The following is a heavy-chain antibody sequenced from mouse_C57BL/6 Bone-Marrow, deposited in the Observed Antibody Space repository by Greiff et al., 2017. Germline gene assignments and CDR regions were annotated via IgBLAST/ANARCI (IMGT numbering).Heavy chain of an antibody. J-gene: IGHJ4*01. D-gene: IGHD2-4*01. Sequence: EVQLVESGEGLVKPGGSLKLSCAASGFTFSSYAMSWVRQTPEKRLEWVAYISSGGDYIYYADTVKGRFTISRDNARNTLYLQMSSLKTEDTAMDYCTRGRGITAFYYYAMDYWGQGTSVTVSS. V-gene: IGHV5-9-1*02. CDR3: TRGRGITAFYYYAMDY. CDR2: ISSGGDYI. CDR1: GFTFSSYA.